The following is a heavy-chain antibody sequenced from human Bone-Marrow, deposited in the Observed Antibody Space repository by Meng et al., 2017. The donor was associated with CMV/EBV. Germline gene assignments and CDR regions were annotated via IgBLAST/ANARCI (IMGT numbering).Heavy chain of an antibody. CDR1: GFTFSSYG. J-gene: IGHJ4*02. CDR3: AKDSEGLRFLEWLSNPAPIDY. Sequence: GESLKISCAASGFTFSSYGMHWVRQAPGKGLEWVAFIRYDGSNKYYADSVKGRFTISRDNSKNTLYLQMNSLRAEDTAMYYCAKDSEGLRFLEWLSNPAPIDYWGQGTLVTVSS. CDR2: IRYDGSNK. D-gene: IGHD3-3*01. V-gene: IGHV3-30*02.